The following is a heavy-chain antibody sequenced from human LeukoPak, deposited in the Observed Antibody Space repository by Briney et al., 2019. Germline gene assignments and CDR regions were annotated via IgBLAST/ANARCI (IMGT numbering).Heavy chain of an antibody. CDR2: INHSGST. J-gene: IGHJ4*02. V-gene: IGHV4-34*01. Sequence: SETLSLTCAVYGGSFSGYYWSWIRQPPGKGLEWIGEINHSGSTNYNPSLKSRVTISVDTSKNQFSLKLSSVTAADTAVYYCARGSRLVPVYWGQGTLVTVSS. D-gene: IGHD2-2*01. CDR3: ARGSRLVPVY. CDR1: GGSFSGYY.